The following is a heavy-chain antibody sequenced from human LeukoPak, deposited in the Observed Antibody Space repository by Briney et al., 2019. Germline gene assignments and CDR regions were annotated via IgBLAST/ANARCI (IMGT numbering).Heavy chain of an antibody. CDR3: ARTTFNWFDP. CDR2: IYTSGST. V-gene: IGHV4-59*10. D-gene: IGHD1-1*01. J-gene: IGHJ5*02. CDR1: GGSFSGYY. Sequence: PSETLSLTCAVYGGSFSGYYWSWIRQPAGKGLEWIGRIYTSGSTNYNPSLKSRVTMSVDTSKNQFSLKLSSVTAADTAVYYCARTTFNWFDPWGQGTLVTVSS.